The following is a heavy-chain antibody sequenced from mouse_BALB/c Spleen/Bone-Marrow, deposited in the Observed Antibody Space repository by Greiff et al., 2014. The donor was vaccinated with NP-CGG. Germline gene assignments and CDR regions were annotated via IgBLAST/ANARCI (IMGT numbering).Heavy chain of an antibody. CDR1: GYTFTNYW. CDR2: IEPSDSYT. V-gene: IGHV1-69*02. Sequence: QVQLQQSGAEAVKPGASVKVSCKASGYTFTNYWMQWVKQRPGQGLEWIGEIEPSDSYTNYNQDFKGKATLTVDKSSSTAYMQLSSPTSEDSAVYYCARGRTTVVSDYWGQGTSLTVSS. J-gene: IGHJ2*02. CDR3: ARGRTTVVSDY. D-gene: IGHD1-1*01.